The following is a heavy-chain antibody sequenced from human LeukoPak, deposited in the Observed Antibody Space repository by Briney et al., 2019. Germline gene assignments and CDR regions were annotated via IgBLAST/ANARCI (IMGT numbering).Heavy chain of an antibody. CDR2: IYSDGST. D-gene: IGHD3-9*01. J-gene: IGHJ4*02. CDR3: ARWPYDILTGYYEPLDY. Sequence: GGSLRLSCAASGFTVSGNYMSWVRQAPGKGLEWVSIIYSDGSTYYADSVKGRFTISRDNAKNSLYLQMNSLRAEDTAVYYCARWPYDILTGYYEPLDYWGQGTLVTVSS. CDR1: GFTVSGNY. V-gene: IGHV3-66*01.